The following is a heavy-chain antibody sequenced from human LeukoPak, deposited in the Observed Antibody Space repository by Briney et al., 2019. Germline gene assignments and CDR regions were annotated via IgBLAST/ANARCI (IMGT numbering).Heavy chain of an antibody. Sequence: GGSLRLSCVASGFTFSTYAMTWVRQAPGQGLDWVSVIGASGVDTYYADSVKGRFIISRDNSKNTLYLPMSSLRAEDTAVYFCAKRPRDSSGYYLGAFDAWGQGTTVTVSS. V-gene: IGHV3-23*01. CDR1: GFTFSTYA. CDR3: AKRPRDSSGYYLGAFDA. J-gene: IGHJ3*01. D-gene: IGHD3-22*01. CDR2: IGASGVDT.